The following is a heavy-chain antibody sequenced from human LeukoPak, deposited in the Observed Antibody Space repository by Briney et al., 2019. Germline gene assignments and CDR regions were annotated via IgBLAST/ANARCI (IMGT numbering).Heavy chain of an antibody. J-gene: IGHJ6*02. Sequence: ASVKVSCKASGYTFTGYYMHWVRQAPGQGLEWMGWINPNSGGTNYAQKFQGRVTMTRDTSISTAYMGLSRLRSDDTAVYYCARVLGGDYKGYYYGMDVWGQGTTVTVSS. CDR3: ARVLGGDYKGYYYGMDV. D-gene: IGHD2-21*02. CDR1: GYTFTGYY. CDR2: INPNSGGT. V-gene: IGHV1-2*02.